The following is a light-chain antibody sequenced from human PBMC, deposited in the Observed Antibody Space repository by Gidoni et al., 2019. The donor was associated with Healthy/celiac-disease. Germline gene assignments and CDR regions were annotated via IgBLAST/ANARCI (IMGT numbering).Light chain of an antibody. V-gene: IGLV3-21*04. J-gene: IGLJ1*01. CDR3: QVWDSSSDHV. Sequence: SYVLSQPPSVSVVPGKTARITCGGNNIGSKNVHSYHQKPGQAPVLVIYYDSVRPSGIPERFSGSNSGNTATLTISRVEAGDEADYYCQVWDSSSDHVFGTGTKVTVL. CDR1: NIGSKN. CDR2: YDS.